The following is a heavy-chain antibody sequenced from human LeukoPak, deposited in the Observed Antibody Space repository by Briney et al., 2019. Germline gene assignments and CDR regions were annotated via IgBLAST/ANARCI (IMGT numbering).Heavy chain of an antibody. D-gene: IGHD3-22*01. CDR1: GFTFTSYA. J-gene: IGHJ4*02. V-gene: IGHV3-23*01. CDR2: ITGSGGTT. Sequence: PGGSLRLSCTASGFTFTSYAMNWVRQAPGKGLEWVSAITGSGGTTYYADSVKGRFTISRDNSKNTLYLQLNSLRAEDTAVYYCAKVGVVSPAYDSSGYFYVYYFDYWGQGTLVTVSS. CDR3: AKVGVVSPAYDSSGYFYVYYFDY.